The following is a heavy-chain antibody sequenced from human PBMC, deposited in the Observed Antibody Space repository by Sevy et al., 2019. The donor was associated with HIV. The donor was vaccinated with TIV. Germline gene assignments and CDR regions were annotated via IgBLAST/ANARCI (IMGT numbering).Heavy chain of an antibody. CDR3: AKDGAPYCTGGICFPYWYFDL. CDR2: ISNSGGNI. Sequence: GGSLRLSCAASGFTFSIYAMGWVRQAPGKGLEWVSGISNSGGNIYYADSVKGRFTISRDNSKNTLYLQMNSLRAEDTAVYYCAKDGAPYCTGGICFPYWYFDLWGRGTLVTVSS. D-gene: IGHD2-8*02. J-gene: IGHJ2*01. CDR1: GFTFSIYA. V-gene: IGHV3-23*01.